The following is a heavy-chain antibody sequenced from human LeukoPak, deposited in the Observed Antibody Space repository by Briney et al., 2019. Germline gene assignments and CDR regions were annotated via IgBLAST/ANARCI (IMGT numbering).Heavy chain of an antibody. Sequence: PSQTLSLTCAVSGGSISSGGYSWSWIRQPPGKGLEWIGSIYYSGSTYYNPSLKSRVTISVDTSKNQFSLKLSSVTAADTAVYYCARSRPNYYGSGYYFDYWGQGTLVTVSS. J-gene: IGHJ4*02. CDR3: ARSRPNYYGSGYYFDY. CDR2: IYYSGST. CDR1: GGSISSGGYS. V-gene: IGHV4-30-2*03. D-gene: IGHD3-10*01.